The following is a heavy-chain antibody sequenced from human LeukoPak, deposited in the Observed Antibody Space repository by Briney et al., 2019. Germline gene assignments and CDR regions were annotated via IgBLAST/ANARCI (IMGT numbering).Heavy chain of an antibody. CDR1: GFTFSSYW. CDR3: AKDAPMVRGVIIGPDAFDI. CDR2: IKQDGSEK. J-gene: IGHJ3*02. Sequence: GGSLRLSCAASGFTFSSYWMSWVRQAPGKVLEGVANIKQDGSEKYYVDSVKGRFTISRDNAKNSLYLQMNSLRAEDTAVYYCAKDAPMVRGVIIGPDAFDIWGQGTMVTVSS. V-gene: IGHV3-7*03. D-gene: IGHD3-10*01.